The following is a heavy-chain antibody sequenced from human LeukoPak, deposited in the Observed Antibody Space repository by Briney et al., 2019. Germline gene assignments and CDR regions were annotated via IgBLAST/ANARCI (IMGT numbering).Heavy chain of an antibody. CDR2: ISYDGTNK. CDR1: GFTFSNDD. J-gene: IGHJ4*02. Sequence: GRSLRLSWAASGFTFSNDDMHWVRQAPGKGLEWVAVISYDGTNKYYADSVKGRFTISRDNSKSQLYMQMNSLRAEDTAVYYCAKDNDFVYWGQGTLVTVSS. CDR3: AKDNDFVY. V-gene: IGHV3-30*18. D-gene: IGHD3-3*01.